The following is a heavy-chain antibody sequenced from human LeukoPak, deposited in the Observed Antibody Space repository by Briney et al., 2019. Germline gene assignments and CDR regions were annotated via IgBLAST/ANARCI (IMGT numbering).Heavy chain of an antibody. CDR1: GGSFSGYY. Sequence: TSETLSLTCAVSGGSFSGYYWSWIRQPPLKGLEWLGQVNDSGSANYNPSLRSRVTMSVDTSKNQFSMKLTPVTAADTAVHFCASSHYDTLGPPPFDYWGQGTLATVSS. J-gene: IGHJ4*02. CDR3: ASSHYDTLGPPPFDY. V-gene: IGHV4-34*01. D-gene: IGHD3-22*01. CDR2: VNDSGSA.